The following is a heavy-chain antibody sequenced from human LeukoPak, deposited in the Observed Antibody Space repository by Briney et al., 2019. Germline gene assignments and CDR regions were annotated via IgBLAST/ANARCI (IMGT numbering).Heavy chain of an antibody. CDR1: GGSISSYY. V-gene: IGHV4-59*01. D-gene: IGHD3-22*01. CDR3: ARDFYYYDSSGYSGWYFDL. Sequence: SETLSLTCTVSGGSISSYYWSWIRQPPGKGLEWIGYIYYSGSTNYNPSLKSRVTISVDTSKNQFSLKLSSVTAADTAVYYCARDFYYYDSSGYSGWYFDLWGRGTLVTVSS. CDR2: IYYSGST. J-gene: IGHJ2*01.